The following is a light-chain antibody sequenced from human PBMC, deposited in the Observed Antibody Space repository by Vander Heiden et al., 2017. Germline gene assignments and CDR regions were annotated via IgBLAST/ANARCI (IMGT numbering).Light chain of an antibody. CDR2: AAS. CDR3: QQYYSYPHS. J-gene: IGKJ4*01. CDR1: QGISSY. Sequence: AIRMTQSPSSFSASTGDRVTITCRASQGISSYLAWYQQKPGKAPKLLIYAASTLQSGVPSRFSGSGSGTDFTLTISCLQSEDFATYYCQQYYSYPHSFGAGTKVEIK. V-gene: IGKV1-8*01.